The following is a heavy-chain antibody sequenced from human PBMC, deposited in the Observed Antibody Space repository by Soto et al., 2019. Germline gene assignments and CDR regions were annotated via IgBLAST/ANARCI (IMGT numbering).Heavy chain of an antibody. Sequence: QVQLVQSGAEVKKPGSSVKVSCKASGGTFSSYASSWVRQAPGQGLEWMGGIIPIFGTANYAQKFQGRVTITADESTSTAYMELSSLRSEDTAVYYCARDQFKDTAMVEAPFDYWGQGTLVTVSS. V-gene: IGHV1-69*12. CDR1: GGTFSSYA. D-gene: IGHD5-18*01. CDR2: IIPIFGTA. CDR3: ARDQFKDTAMVEAPFDY. J-gene: IGHJ4*02.